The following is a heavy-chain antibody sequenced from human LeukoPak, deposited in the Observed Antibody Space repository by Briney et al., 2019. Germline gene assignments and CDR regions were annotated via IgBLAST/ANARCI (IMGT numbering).Heavy chain of an antibody. CDR3: ARAARGAAAGTVEFDY. D-gene: IGHD6-13*01. V-gene: IGHV3-74*01. CDR2: INSDGSST. CDR1: GFTFSSYW. Sequence: PGGSLRPSCAASGFTFSSYWMHWVRQAPGKGLVWFSRINSDGSSTSYADSVKGRFTISRDNAKNTLYLQMNSLRAEDTAVYYCARAARGAAAGTVEFDYWGQGTLVTVSS. J-gene: IGHJ4*02.